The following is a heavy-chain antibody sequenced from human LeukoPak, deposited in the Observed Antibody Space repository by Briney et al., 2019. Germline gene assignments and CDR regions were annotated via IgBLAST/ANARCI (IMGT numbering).Heavy chain of an antibody. J-gene: IGHJ4*02. D-gene: IGHD5-12*01. CDR3: VRDDRGYSGYHFDY. CDR1: GFTFSSYA. Sequence: GGSLRLSCAASGFTFSSYAISWVRQAPGKGPEWVAFISKDTRNKNYPDSVEGRFTVSRDNSKNTLYPQMNSLRAEDTAMYYCVRDDRGYSGYHFDYWGQGTLVTVSS. CDR2: ISKDTRNK. V-gene: IGHV3-30*14.